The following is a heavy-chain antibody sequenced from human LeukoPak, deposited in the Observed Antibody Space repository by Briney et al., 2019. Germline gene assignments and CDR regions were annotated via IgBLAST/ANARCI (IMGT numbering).Heavy chain of an antibody. CDR1: GYTFTSYG. Sequence: WASVKVSCKASGYTFTSYGISWVRQAPGQGLEWMGWISAYNGNTNYAQKLQGRVTMTTDTSTSTAYMELRSLRSDDTAVYYCARDRYDYVWGSYDYWGQGTLVTVSS. CDR2: ISAYNGNT. D-gene: IGHD3-16*01. CDR3: ARDRYDYVWGSYDY. V-gene: IGHV1-18*01. J-gene: IGHJ4*02.